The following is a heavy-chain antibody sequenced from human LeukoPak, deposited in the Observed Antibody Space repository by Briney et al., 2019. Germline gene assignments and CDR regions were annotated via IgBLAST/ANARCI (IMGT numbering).Heavy chain of an antibody. J-gene: IGHJ4*02. CDR3: ARDRYGYNPFDY. Sequence: GGSLRLSCAASGFTFSDYYMSWIRQAPGKGLEWVSYISSSSSYTNSADSVKGRLTISRDNAKNSLYLQMNSLRVEDTAVYYCARDRYGYNPFDYWGQGTLVTVSS. CDR1: GFTFSDYY. V-gene: IGHV3-11*06. CDR2: ISSSSSYT. D-gene: IGHD5-24*01.